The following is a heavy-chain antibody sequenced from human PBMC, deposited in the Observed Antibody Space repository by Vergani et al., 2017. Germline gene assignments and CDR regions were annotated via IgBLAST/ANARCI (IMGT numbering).Heavy chain of an antibody. D-gene: IGHD2-8*01. CDR1: GESIRSGSHY. CDR2: IHTGRST. Sequence: QVKLQESGPGLLKPSQTLSLTCTVSGESIRSGSHYWSWIRQPAGKGPEWIVHIHTGRSTDLNPSFKRRVSISVDTSKSQFSLNLNSVTVADTAVYYCARSRPYCTTGSCPAIWGQGTLVTVSS. J-gene: IGHJ4*02. V-gene: IGHV4-61*02. CDR3: ARSRPYCTTGSCPAI.